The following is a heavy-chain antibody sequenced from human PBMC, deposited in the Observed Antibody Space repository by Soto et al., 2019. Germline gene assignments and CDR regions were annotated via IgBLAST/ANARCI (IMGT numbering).Heavy chain of an antibody. CDR2: INPNSGGT. J-gene: IGHJ6*02. CDR3: ARDGSVPYYDILTGYHSDYYYYGMDV. V-gene: IGHV1-2*04. Sequence: ASVKVSCKASGYTFTSYYMHWVRQAPGQGLEWMGWINPNSGGTNYAQKFQGWVTMTRDTSISTAYMELSRLRSDDTAVYYCARDGSVPYYDILTGYHSDYYYYGMDVWGQGTTVTVS. CDR1: GYTFTSYY. D-gene: IGHD3-9*01.